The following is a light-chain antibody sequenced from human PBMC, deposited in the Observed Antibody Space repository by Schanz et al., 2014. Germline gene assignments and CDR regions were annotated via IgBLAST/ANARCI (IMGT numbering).Light chain of an antibody. V-gene: IGLV1-40*01. CDR3: NSYGGSNNLV. J-gene: IGLJ2*01. CDR2: GNS. CDR1: SSNIGAGYD. Sequence: QSVLTQPPSVSGAPGQRVTISCTGSSSNIGAGYDVHWYQQLPGTAPKLLIYGNSNRPSGVPDRFSGSKSGTSASLAITGLQAEDEADYYCNSYGGSNNLVFGGGTKVTVL.